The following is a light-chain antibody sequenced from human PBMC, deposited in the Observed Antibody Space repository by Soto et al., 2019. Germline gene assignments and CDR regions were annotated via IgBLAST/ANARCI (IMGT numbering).Light chain of an antibody. CDR2: GAS. V-gene: IGKV3-15*01. J-gene: IGKJ4*01. Sequence: EVVMTQSPANVSVSPGEGVTLSCRASQTISNDLAWYQQKPGQAPRLLIYGASTRATGVPARFSGGGSGTEFTLTISSLQSEAFAFYYCQQNNKWPPVTFGGGTKVEIK. CDR3: QQNNKWPPVT. CDR1: QTISND.